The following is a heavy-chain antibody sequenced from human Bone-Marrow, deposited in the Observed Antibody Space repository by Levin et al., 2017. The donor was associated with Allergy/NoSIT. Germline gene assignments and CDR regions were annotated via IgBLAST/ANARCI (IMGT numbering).Heavy chain of an antibody. CDR3: ARGYRGDIVVVPAASYFDY. CDR1: GFTFSSYA. D-gene: IGHD2-2*01. CDR2: ISYDGSNK. Sequence: PGGSLRLSCAASGFTFSSYAMHWVRQAPGKGLEWVAVISYDGSNKYYADSVKGRFTISRDNSKNTLYLQMNSLRAEDTAVYYCARGYRGDIVVVPAASYFDYWGQGTLVTVSS. J-gene: IGHJ4*02. V-gene: IGHV3-30-3*01.